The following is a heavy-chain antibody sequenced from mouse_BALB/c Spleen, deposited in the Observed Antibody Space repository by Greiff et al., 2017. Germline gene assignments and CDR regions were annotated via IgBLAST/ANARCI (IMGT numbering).Heavy chain of an antibody. D-gene: IGHD1-1*01. V-gene: IGHV5-9-3*01. J-gene: IGHJ4*01. CDR2: ISSGGSYT. Sequence: EVKLMESGGGLVKPGGSLKLSCAASGFTFSSYAMSWVRQTPEKRLEWVATISSGGSYTYYPDSVKGRFTISRDNAKNTLYLQMSSLRSEDTAMYYCERHGFITTVVDAMDYWGQGTSVTVSS. CDR3: ERHGFITTVVDAMDY. CDR1: GFTFSSYA.